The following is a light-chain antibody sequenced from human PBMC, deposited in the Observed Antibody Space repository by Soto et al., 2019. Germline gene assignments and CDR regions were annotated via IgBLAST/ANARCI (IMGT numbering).Light chain of an antibody. CDR2: GAS. CDR3: QQYASSPLT. Sequence: DIVLTQSPGTLSLSPGERVTLSCRASQSVSSSYFAWYQQKPGQAPRLLIYGASSRATGIPDRFSGSGSGTDFTLAISSLQPEDFAVYYCQQYASSPLTFGGGTKVEIK. J-gene: IGKJ4*01. CDR1: QSVSSSY. V-gene: IGKV3-20*01.